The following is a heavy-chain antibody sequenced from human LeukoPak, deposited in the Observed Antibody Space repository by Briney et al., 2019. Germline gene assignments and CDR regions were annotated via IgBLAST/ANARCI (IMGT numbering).Heavy chain of an antibody. V-gene: IGHV3-7*01. D-gene: IGHD5-18*01. CDR2: IKKDGSEK. CDR1: GFTFSSHW. Sequence: GGSLRLSCAASGFTFSSHWMSWVRQAPGKGLEWVANIKKDGSEKYYVDSVKGRFTITRDNAKTSLYLQMNSLRAEDTAVYYCARDLSGVTGYTYGRGIDYWGQGTLVTVSS. CDR3: ARDLSGVTGYTYGRGIDY. J-gene: IGHJ4*02.